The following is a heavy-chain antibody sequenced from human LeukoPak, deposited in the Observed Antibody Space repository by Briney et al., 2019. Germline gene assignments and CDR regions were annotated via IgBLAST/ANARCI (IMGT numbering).Heavy chain of an antibody. V-gene: IGHV4-34*01. CDR1: GGSFSGYY. Sequence: PSETLSLTCADHGGSFSGYYGSWIRPPPGKGLEWIGEINHSGSTNYNPARKSRVTISVDTSKIQFSLKLSSVTVAVTAVYYCARGPAWDIVVVPAAMRLGGPYYFDYWGQGTLVTVSS. D-gene: IGHD2-2*01. CDR2: INHSGST. J-gene: IGHJ4*02. CDR3: ARGPAWDIVVVPAAMRLGGPYYFDY.